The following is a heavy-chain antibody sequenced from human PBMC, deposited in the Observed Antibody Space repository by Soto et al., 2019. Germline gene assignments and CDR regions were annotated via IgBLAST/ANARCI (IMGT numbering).Heavy chain of an antibody. CDR1: GFTFSNYA. Sequence: GSLRLSCAASGFTFSNYAMTWVRRAPGKGLEWVSSVSSSGGTTYYADSVKGRFTISRDNSKNTLYLQMNSLRAEDTAVYYCARRSPSWAFDILRQGTMVTV. CDR3: ARRSPSWAFDI. V-gene: IGHV3-23*01. D-gene: IGHD2-15*01. J-gene: IGHJ3*02. CDR2: VSSSGGTT.